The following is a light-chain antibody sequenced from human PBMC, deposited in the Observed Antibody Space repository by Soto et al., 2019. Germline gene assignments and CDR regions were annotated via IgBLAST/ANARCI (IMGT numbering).Light chain of an antibody. J-gene: IGKJ1*01. CDR3: QQYNNWPPWT. Sequence: EIVMTQSPATLSVSPGERATLSCRASQSVSSTFAWYQQKPGQAPRLLIYGASTRATGIPARFSGSGSGTEFTLPISSLQSEDFAVYYCQQYNNWPPWTLGQGTKVEIK. V-gene: IGKV3-15*01. CDR1: QSVSST. CDR2: GAS.